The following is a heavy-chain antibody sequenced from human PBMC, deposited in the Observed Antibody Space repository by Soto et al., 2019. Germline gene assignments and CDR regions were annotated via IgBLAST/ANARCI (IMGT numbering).Heavy chain of an antibody. J-gene: IGHJ6*02. Sequence: SETLSLTCTVSGGSISSSSYYWGWIRQPPGKGLEWIGSIYYSGSTYYNPSLKSRVTISVDTSKNQFSLKLSSVTAAETAVYYRDRRGQKTTHYYYGMDVWGQGTTVTVSS. CDR2: IYYSGST. CDR1: GGSISSSSYY. CDR3: DRRGQKTTHYYYGMDV. V-gene: IGHV4-39*01.